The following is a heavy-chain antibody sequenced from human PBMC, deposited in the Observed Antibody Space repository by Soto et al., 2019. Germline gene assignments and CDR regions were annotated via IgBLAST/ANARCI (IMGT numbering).Heavy chain of an antibody. CDR1: GGSISSGGYS. Sequence: QLQLQESGSGLVKPSQTLYLTCAVSGGSISSGGYSWSWIRQPPGKGLEWIGYIYHSGNTYYNPSPKSRVTISVDRSKNQFSLKLSSVTAADTAVYYCARENKVLPGGYFDYWGQGTLVTVYS. D-gene: IGHD3-10*01. CDR3: ARENKVLPGGYFDY. J-gene: IGHJ4*02. V-gene: IGHV4-30-2*01. CDR2: IYHSGNT.